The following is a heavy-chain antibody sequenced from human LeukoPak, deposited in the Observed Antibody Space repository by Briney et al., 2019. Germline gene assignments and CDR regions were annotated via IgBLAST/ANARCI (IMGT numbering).Heavy chain of an antibody. J-gene: IGHJ3*02. V-gene: IGHV4-39*07. CDR3: ARDLITFGGVIANDAFDI. CDR1: GGSISSSSYY. Sequence: SETLSLTCTVSGGSISSSSYYWGWIRQPPGKGLEWIGGIYYSGSTYYNPSLKSRVTISVDTSKNQFSLKLSSVTAADTAVYYCARDLITFGGVIANDAFDIWGQGTMVTVSS. CDR2: IYYSGST. D-gene: IGHD3-16*02.